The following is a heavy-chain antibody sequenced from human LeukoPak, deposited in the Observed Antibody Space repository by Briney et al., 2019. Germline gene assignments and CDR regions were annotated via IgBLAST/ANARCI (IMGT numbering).Heavy chain of an antibody. Sequence: PSETLSLTCTVSGGSISSSSYYWGWIRQPPGNGLEWIGSIYYSGSTYYNPSLKSRVTISVDTSKNQFSLKLSSVTAADTAVYYCARHGYCSGGSCPYYWGQGTLVTVSS. CDR3: ARHGYCSGGSCPYY. CDR2: IYYSGST. V-gene: IGHV4-39*01. J-gene: IGHJ4*02. CDR1: GGSISSSSYY. D-gene: IGHD2-15*01.